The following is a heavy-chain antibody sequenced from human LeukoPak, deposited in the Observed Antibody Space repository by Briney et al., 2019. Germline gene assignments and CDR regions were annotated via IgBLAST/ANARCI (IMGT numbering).Heavy chain of an antibody. J-gene: IGHJ4*02. CDR1: GFTFTSSA. D-gene: IGHD3-10*01. V-gene: IGHV1-58*02. CDR3: AAEGWFGELLFDY. Sequence: SVKVSCEASGFTFTSSAMQWVRQARGQRLEWIGWIVVGSGNTNYAQKFQERVTITRDMSTSTAYMELSSLRSEDTAVYYCAAEGWFGELLFDYWGQGTLVTVSS. CDR2: IVVGSGNT.